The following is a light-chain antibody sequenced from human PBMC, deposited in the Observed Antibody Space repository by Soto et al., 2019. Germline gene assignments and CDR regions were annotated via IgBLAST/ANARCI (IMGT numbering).Light chain of an antibody. CDR1: QSVSNT. J-gene: IGKJ1*01. V-gene: IGKV3-15*01. CDR2: DAS. CDR3: QQHNNWPQT. Sequence: EIVMTQSPSTRSVSPWERSALSFMASQSVSNTLAWYQQKPGQAPRLLIYDASTRATGIPARFSGSGSGTEFTLTISSLQSEDFAVYWCQQHNNWPQTFGQGTKVDI.